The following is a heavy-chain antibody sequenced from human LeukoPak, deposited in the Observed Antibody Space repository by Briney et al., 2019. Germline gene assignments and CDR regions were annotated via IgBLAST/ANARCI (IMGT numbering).Heavy chain of an antibody. CDR1: GGSISSSNW. J-gene: IGHJ4*02. CDR2: IYSSGST. D-gene: IGHD3-10*01. CDR3: ARLRPSGMGGGFDY. V-gene: IGHV4-4*02. Sequence: SETLCLTCAVSGGSISSSNWWSWVRQPPGKGLEWIAYIYSSGSTNYNPSLKSRVTVSVDSSKNQFSLKLSSVAAADTAVYYCARLRPSGMGGGFDYWGQGTLVTVSS.